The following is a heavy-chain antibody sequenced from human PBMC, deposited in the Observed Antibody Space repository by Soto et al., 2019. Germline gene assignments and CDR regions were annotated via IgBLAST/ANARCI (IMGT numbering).Heavy chain of an antibody. CDR2: VSYDGSLK. CDR1: GFTFSRFG. D-gene: IGHD2-2*01. Sequence: QVQQVESGGGVVHPGRSLRLSCAASGFTFSRFGIHWVRQAPGKGLEWVAVVSYDGSLKYYADSVKGRFTISRDNSKNTLYLEMNRLRPEDTALYYCAKDSDQLLFDYYYYGMDVWGQGTTVTVSS. V-gene: IGHV3-30*18. CDR3: AKDSDQLLFDYYYYGMDV. J-gene: IGHJ6*02.